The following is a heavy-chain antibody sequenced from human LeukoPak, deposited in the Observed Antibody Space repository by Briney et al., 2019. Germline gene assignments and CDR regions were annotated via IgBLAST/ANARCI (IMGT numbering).Heavy chain of an antibody. Sequence: SGGSLRLSCAASGFTFSSYAMHWVRQAPGKGLEWVAVISYDGSNKYYADSVKGRFTISRDNSKNTLYLQMNSLRAEDTAVYYCARAGVGSSLYYYYYMDVWGKGTTVTVSS. CDR2: ISYDGSNK. CDR1: GFTFSSYA. CDR3: ARAGVGSSLYYYYYMDV. V-gene: IGHV3-30-3*01. J-gene: IGHJ6*03. D-gene: IGHD1-26*01.